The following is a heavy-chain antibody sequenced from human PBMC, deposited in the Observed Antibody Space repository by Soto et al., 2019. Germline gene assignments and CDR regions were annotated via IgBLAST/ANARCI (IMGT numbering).Heavy chain of an antibody. D-gene: IGHD5-12*01. J-gene: IGHJ4*02. CDR3: ARSESGYDYVPFDY. CDR2: IYSGGST. V-gene: IGHV3-66*01. Sequence: EVQLVESGGGLVQPGGSLRLSCAASGFTVSSNYMSWVRQAPGKGLEWVSVIYSGGSTYYADSVKGRFTISRDNSKNTLYLQMNSLRAEDTAGYYCARSESGYDYVPFDYLGQGTLVTVSS. CDR1: GFTVSSNY.